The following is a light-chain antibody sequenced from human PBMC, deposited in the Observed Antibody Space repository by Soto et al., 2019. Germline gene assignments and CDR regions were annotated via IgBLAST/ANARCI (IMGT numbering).Light chain of an antibody. V-gene: IGKV3-20*01. CDR1: QSVRSTF. Sequence: VLPQSPDTLSLSPGDRVTLSCRASQSVRSTFLAWYQHKPGQAPRLLIYGASNRATGIPDRFSGSASGTDFTLTISRLEPDDSAVYYCQQYHDSPRNTFGQGTKLEI. J-gene: IGKJ2*01. CDR3: QQYHDSPRNT. CDR2: GAS.